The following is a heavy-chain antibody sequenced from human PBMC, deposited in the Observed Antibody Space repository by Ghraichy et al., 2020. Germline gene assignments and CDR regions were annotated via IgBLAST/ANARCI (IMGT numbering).Heavy chain of an antibody. CDR2: VRSETYGGTT. CDR1: GFTFGSYA. CDR3: TKNGGRTYFDY. J-gene: IGHJ4*02. Sequence: LRLSCTTSGFTFGSYAINWVRQAPGKGLEWVGFVRSETYGGTTTYAASVRGRFIISRDDSKGVAYLQMNSLKTEDTAVYYCTKNGGRTYFDYWGQGTLVTVSS. D-gene: IGHD3-16*01. V-gene: IGHV3-49*04.